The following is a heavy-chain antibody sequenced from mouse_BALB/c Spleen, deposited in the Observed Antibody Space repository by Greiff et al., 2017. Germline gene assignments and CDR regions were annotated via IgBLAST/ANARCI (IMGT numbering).Heavy chain of an antibody. J-gene: IGHJ4*01. Sequence: EVQLQESGPGLVKPSQSLSLTCTVTGYSITSDYAWNWIRQFPGNKLEWMGYISYSGSTSYNPSLKSRISITRDTSKNQFFLQLNSVTTEDTATYYCARKVGYAMDYWGQGTSVTVSS. CDR2: ISYSGST. CDR1: GYSITSDYA. CDR3: ARKVGYAMDY. V-gene: IGHV3-2*02.